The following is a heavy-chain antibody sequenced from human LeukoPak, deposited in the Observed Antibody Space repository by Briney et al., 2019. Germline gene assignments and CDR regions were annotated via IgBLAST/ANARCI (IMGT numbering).Heavy chain of an antibody. D-gene: IGHD6-13*01. V-gene: IGHV4-39*01. CDR2: IYYSGST. CDR1: GFTFSSYE. J-gene: IGHJ6*03. CDR3: ARLGQQLDFYYYYYMDV. Sequence: GSLRLSCAASGFTFSSYEMNWVRQPPGKGLEWIGSIYYSGSTYYNPSLKSRVTISVDTSKNQFSLKLSSVTAADTAVYYCARLGQQLDFYYYYYMDVWGKGTTVTISS.